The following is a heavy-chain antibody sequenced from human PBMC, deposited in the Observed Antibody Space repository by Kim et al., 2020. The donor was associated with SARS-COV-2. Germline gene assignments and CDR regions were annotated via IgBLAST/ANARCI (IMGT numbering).Heavy chain of an antibody. CDR1: GGSISSYY. Sequence: SETLSLTCTVSGGSISSYYWSWIRQPPGKGLEWIGYIYYSGSTNYNPSLKSRVTISVDTSKNQFSLKLSSVTAADTAVYYCARAEPLAYCGGDCYSPFDYWGQGTLVTVSS. D-gene: IGHD2-21*02. J-gene: IGHJ4*02. CDR3: ARAEPLAYCGGDCYSPFDY. V-gene: IGHV4-59*13. CDR2: IYYSGST.